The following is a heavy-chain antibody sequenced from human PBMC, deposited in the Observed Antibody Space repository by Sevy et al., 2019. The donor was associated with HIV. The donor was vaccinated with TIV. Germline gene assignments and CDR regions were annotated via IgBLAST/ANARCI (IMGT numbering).Heavy chain of an antibody. J-gene: IGHJ4*02. CDR1: GFTFSDHY. CDR2: TRNKADGYTT. Sequence: GGSLRLSCVASGFTFSDHYMEWVRQAPGKGLEWVVRTRNKADGYTTEYAASVKGRFTISRDDSKNSLYVQMNSLKTEDTAVYYCATHAGIAAAGRVFDYWGQGTLVTVSS. CDR3: ATHAGIAAAGRVFDY. V-gene: IGHV3-72*01. D-gene: IGHD6-13*01.